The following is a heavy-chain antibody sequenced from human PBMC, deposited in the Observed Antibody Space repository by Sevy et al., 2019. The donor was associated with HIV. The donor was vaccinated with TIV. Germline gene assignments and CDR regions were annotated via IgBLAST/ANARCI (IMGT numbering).Heavy chain of an antibody. CDR2: MYSGGST. J-gene: IGHJ6*02. V-gene: IGHV3-66*01. D-gene: IGHD3-22*01. CDR1: TFSVTDNY. CDR3: ARDRYYDASGYYYYYYGLDV. Sequence: GGSLRLSCAASTFSVTDNYMSWVRQAPGKGLEWVSTMYSGGSTFYADSVKGRFTISRDNSKNTLYLQMNSLRAEDTAVYYCARDRYYDASGYYYYYYGLDVWGQGTTVTVSS.